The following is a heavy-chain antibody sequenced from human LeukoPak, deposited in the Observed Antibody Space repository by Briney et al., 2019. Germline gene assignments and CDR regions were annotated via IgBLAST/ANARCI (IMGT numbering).Heavy chain of an antibody. CDR2: IYPGDSDT. V-gene: IGHV5-51*01. J-gene: IGHJ4*02. D-gene: IGHD1-26*01. Sequence: GESLQISCKGSGYRFNSYWIAWVRQPPGKGLEWMGIIYPGDSDTRYSPSFQGQVTISADKSISTAYLQWSSLKASDTAMYYCARLGHGATGGYFDYWGQGTLVTVSS. CDR1: GYRFNSYW. CDR3: ARLGHGATGGYFDY.